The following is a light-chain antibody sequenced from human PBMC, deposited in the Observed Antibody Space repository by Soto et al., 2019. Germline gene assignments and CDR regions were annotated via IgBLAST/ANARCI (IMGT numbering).Light chain of an antibody. CDR2: GNS. V-gene: IGLV1-40*01. Sequence: QSVLKQPPSVSGAPGQRVTLSCTGSSSNIGAGYDVHWYQQLPGTAPKLLIYGNSNRPSGVPDRFSGSKSGTSASLAITGLLAEDEADYYCQSYDSSLSAHVFGTGTKLTVL. J-gene: IGLJ1*01. CDR3: QSYDSSLSAHV. CDR1: SSNIGAGYD.